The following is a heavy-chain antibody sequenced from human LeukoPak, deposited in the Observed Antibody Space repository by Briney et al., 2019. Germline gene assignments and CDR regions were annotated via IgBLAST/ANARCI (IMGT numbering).Heavy chain of an antibody. CDR2: ISTTSSYI. V-gene: IGHV3-21*01. J-gene: IGHJ4*02. CDR3: ARDIYDDSGYFRRGLDY. D-gene: IGHD3-22*01. Sequence: PGGSLRLSCATSGFTFSDYSMNWVRQAPGKGLEWASSISTTSSYIYYADSVKGRFTISRDKAKNSLYLQMNSLRADDTAVYFCARDIYDDSGYFRRGLDYWGQGILVTVSS. CDR1: GFTFSDYS.